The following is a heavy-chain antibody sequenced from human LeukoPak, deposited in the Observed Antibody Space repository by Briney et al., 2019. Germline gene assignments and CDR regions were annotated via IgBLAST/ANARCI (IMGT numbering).Heavy chain of an antibody. CDR3: ARMGYDDAWASPESPIDC. CDR2: ISSSSTNL. CDR1: GFTFINHE. Sequence: GGSLRLSCAASGFTFINHEMNWVRQAPGKGLEWVSHISSSSTNLYYADSVKGRFTISRDNAKNTVFLQMNSLRAEDTAVYYCARMGYDDAWASPESPIDCWGQGTLVTVSS. D-gene: IGHD3-16*01. J-gene: IGHJ4*02. V-gene: IGHV3-48*03.